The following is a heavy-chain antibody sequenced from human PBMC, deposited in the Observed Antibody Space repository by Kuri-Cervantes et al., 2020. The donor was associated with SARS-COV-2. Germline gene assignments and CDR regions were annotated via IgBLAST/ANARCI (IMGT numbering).Heavy chain of an antibody. D-gene: IGHD3-3*01. CDR3: ARTRFLEWSYIQH. CDR1: GYSISSGYY. J-gene: IGHJ1*01. Sequence: GSLRLSCTVSGYSISSGYYWGWIRQSPGKGLEWIGSIYHSGSTYYNPSLKSRVTISVDTSKNQFSLKLSSVTAADTAVYYCARTRFLEWSYIQHWGQGTLVTVSS. V-gene: IGHV4-38-2*02. CDR2: IYHSGST.